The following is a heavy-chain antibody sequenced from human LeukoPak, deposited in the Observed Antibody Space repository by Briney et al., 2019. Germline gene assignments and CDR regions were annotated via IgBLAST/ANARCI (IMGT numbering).Heavy chain of an antibody. J-gene: IGHJ5*02. CDR3: AREYEGYYSGGSCFRGTYNWFDP. CDR1: GFTFSRYA. CDR2: ISYDGSNK. D-gene: IGHD2-15*01. Sequence: PGRSLRLSCAASGFTFSRYAMHWVRQAPGKGLEWVAVISYDGSNKYYVDSVKGRFTISRDNSKNTLYLQMNSLRVEDTAVYYCAREYEGYYSGGSCFRGTYNWFDPWGQGTLVTVSS. V-gene: IGHV3-30*04.